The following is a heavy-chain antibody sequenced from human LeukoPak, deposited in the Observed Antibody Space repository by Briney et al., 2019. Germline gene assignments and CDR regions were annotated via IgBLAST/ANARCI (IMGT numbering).Heavy chain of an antibody. J-gene: IGHJ3*02. D-gene: IGHD5-18*01. CDR2: IYYSGST. CDR1: GGSFSGYY. Sequence: SETLSLTCAVYGGSFSGYYWSWIRQPPGKGLEWIGYIYYSGSTNYNPSLKSRVTISVDTSKNQFSLKLSSVTAADTAVYYCARGGYLSDAFDIWGQGTMVTVSS. V-gene: IGHV4-59*01. CDR3: ARGGYLSDAFDI.